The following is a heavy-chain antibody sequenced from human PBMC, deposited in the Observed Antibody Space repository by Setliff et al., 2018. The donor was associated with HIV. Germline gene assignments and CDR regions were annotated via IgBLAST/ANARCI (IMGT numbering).Heavy chain of an antibody. Sequence: SETLSLTCTVSGYSISNDYYWGGIRQPPGKGLEWIASIYHSGNTYYNPSLKSRVTISVDTSKNQFSLRLSSVTAADTAVYYCARDGSRTTGATGYYYGLDVWGQGTTVTVSS. J-gene: IGHJ6*02. V-gene: IGHV4-38-2*02. D-gene: IGHD1-1*01. CDR1: GYSISNDYY. CDR3: ARDGSRTTGATGYYYGLDV. CDR2: IYHSGNT.